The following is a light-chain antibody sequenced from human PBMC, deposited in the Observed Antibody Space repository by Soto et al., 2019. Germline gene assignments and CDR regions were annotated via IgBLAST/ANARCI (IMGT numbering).Light chain of an antibody. Sequence: DIQMTQAHSTLSASVGDRGTITCRASQSISSWLAWYQQKPGKAPKLLSYKAYSLESGVPSRFSGRGSGTECTFTLSSLQQDDLATYYRQQDNSYPWTFGQGTQVEI. V-gene: IGKV1-5*03. J-gene: IGKJ1*01. CDR1: QSISSW. CDR2: KAY. CDR3: QQDNSYPWT.